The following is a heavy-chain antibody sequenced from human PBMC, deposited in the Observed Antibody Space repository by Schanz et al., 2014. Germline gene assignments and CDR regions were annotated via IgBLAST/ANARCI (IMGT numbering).Heavy chain of an antibody. V-gene: IGHV3-23*04. Sequence: EVQLVESGGGLVQPGGSLRLSCAASGFSFGTYAMTWVRQAPGMGLEWVSAISGRDGSTYYADSVKGRFTISRDNSKNTLYLQMDSLRAEDTAVYFCAKKVPAYNPFDSWGQGTLVTVSS. D-gene: IGHD1-1*01. CDR2: ISGRDGST. CDR3: AKKVPAYNPFDS. J-gene: IGHJ4*02. CDR1: GFSFGTYA.